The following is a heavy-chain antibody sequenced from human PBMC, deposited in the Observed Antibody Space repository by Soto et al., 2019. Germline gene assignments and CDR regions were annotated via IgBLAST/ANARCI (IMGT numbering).Heavy chain of an antibody. CDR3: ARDLLPTFGTEDYFYYGMDV. Sequence: QVQLVESGGGLVKPGGSLRLSCAGSGFALSDYYMNWIRQAPGKGLEWVAYITSSATTIFYADSVKGRFTISRDNAKNSLYLQMSSLTAADTAVYYCARDLLPTFGTEDYFYYGMDVWGQGTTVTVSS. D-gene: IGHD3-10*02. CDR2: ITSSATTI. V-gene: IGHV3-11*01. J-gene: IGHJ6*02. CDR1: GFALSDYY.